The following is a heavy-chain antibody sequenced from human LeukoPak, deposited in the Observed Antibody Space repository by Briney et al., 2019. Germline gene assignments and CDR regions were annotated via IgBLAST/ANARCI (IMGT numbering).Heavy chain of an antibody. J-gene: IGHJ4*02. V-gene: IGHV3-30-3*01. Sequence: PGRSLRLSCAASGFTFSSYAMHWVRQAPGKGLEWVAVISYDGSNKYYADSVKGRFTISRDNSKNTLYLQMNSLRAEDTAVYYCARDGSTSSYLDYWGQGTLVTVSS. CDR3: ARDGSTSSYLDY. D-gene: IGHD2-2*01. CDR2: ISYDGSNK. CDR1: GFTFSSYA.